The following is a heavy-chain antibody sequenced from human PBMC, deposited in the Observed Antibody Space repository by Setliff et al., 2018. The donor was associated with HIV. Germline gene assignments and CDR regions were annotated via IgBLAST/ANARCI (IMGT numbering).Heavy chain of an antibody. Sequence: GGSLRLSCAASGFTFSTYWMSWVRQAPGKGLEWVANIKQDGSEKNYMDSVKGRFTISRDNAKNSLYLQMNRLRVEDTAVYYCATDCAVVGGTGSLDSWGQGTLVTVSS. V-gene: IGHV3-7*05. CDR3: ATDCAVVGGTGSLDS. J-gene: IGHJ4*02. CDR1: GFTFSTYW. CDR2: IKQDGSEK. D-gene: IGHD1-26*01.